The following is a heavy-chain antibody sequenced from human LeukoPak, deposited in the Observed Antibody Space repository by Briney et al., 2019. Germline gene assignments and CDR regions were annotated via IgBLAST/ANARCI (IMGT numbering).Heavy chain of an antibody. CDR1: GYTFSRHY. V-gene: IGHV1-46*01. D-gene: IGHD6-19*01. Sequence: GSVKVSCQTSGYTFSRHYIHWVRQAPGQGLEWLGIINTSGATTRYGQNFKGRVTATRDTSTSTVYMEMSSLNSEDTAVYYCARGLESSGWYGMDVWGQGTTIIVSS. CDR3: ARGLESSGWYGMDV. CDR2: INTSGATT. J-gene: IGHJ6*02.